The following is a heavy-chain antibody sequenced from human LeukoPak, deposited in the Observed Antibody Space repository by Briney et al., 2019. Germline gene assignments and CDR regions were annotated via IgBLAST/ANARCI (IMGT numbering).Heavy chain of an antibody. D-gene: IGHD5-18*01. CDR3: ARSASTAMVYDAFDI. CDR2: IYYSGST. J-gene: IGHJ3*02. V-gene: IGHV4-39*07. Sequence: SETLSLTCTVSGGSISSSSYYWGWIRQPPGKGLEWIGNIYYSGSTYYNPSLKSRVTISVDTSKNQFSLKLSSVTAADTAVYYCARSASTAMVYDAFDIWGQGTMVTVSS. CDR1: GGSISSSSYY.